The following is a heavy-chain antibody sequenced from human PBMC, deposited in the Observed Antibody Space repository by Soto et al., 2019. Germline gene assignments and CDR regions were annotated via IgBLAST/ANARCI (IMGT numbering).Heavy chain of an antibody. CDR1: GFTVSNTY. J-gene: IGHJ5*02. CDR2: IYTAGGT. D-gene: IGHD2-2*01. Sequence: EVQLVETGGGLIQPGGSLRLSCAASGFTVSNTYMTWVRQPPGKGLECASVIYTAGGTNYADSVKGRFIISRDNSKNTLYLQMNSLRAEDTAVYYCARALPVAKGGFDPWGQGTLVTVSS. CDR3: ARALPVAKGGFDP. V-gene: IGHV3-53*02.